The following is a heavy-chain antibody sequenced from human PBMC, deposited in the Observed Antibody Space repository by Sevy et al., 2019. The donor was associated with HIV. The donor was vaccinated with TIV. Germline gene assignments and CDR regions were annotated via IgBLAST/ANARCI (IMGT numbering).Heavy chain of an antibody. V-gene: IGHV1-18*01. CDR1: GDTFSTYD. J-gene: IGHJ5*02. D-gene: IGHD2-15*01. CDR2: MSPKSGST. CDR3: ARRYCSGGSCQFDP. Sequence: ASVKVSCKASGDTFSTYDINWVRQAPGQGLEWMGWMSPKSGSTGFAQKLQGRVTMTTDTSTSTAYMELRSLRSDDTAVYYCARRYCSGGSCQFDPWGQGTLVTVSS.